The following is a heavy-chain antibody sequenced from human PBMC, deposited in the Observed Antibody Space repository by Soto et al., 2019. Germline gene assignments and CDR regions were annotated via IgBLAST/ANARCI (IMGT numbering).Heavy chain of an antibody. CDR2: ISANNGNT. D-gene: IGHD5-18*01. CDR3: ANFVHGLYSYGHFPLRY. CDR1: GYTFTSYG. Sequence: QVQLVQSGAEVKKPGASVKVSCKASGYTFTSYGISWVRQAPGQGLEWMGWISANNGNTNYAQKFQGRVTMTTDTSTSTAYMELRSLRSDDTAVYYCANFVHGLYSYGHFPLRYWGQGTLVTVSS. V-gene: IGHV1-18*01. J-gene: IGHJ4*02.